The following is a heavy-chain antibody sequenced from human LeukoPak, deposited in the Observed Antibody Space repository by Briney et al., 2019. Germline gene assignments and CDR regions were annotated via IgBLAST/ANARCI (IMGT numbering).Heavy chain of an antibody. CDR1: GFTFDDYT. CDR3: AKEGYSSSWYPAGKYYYYYYYMDV. J-gene: IGHJ6*03. D-gene: IGHD6-13*01. Sequence: GGSLRLSCAASGFTFDDYTMHWVRQAPGKGLEWVSLISWDGGSTYYADSVKGRFTISRDNSKNSLYLQMNSLRTEDTALYYCAKEGYSSSWYPAGKYYYYYYYMDVWGKGTTVTISS. V-gene: IGHV3-43*01. CDR2: ISWDGGST.